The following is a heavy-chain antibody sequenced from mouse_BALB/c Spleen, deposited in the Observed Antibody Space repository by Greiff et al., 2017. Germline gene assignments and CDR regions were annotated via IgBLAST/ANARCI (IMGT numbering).Heavy chain of an antibody. CDR3: ARSLYYRYDMSYAMDY. J-gene: IGHJ4*01. D-gene: IGHD2-14*01. V-gene: IGHV3-2*02. CDR1: GYSITSDYA. CDR2: ISYSGST. Sequence: DVQLQESGPGLVKPSQSLSLTCTVTGYSITSDYAWNWIRQFPGNKLEWMGYISYSGSTSYNPSLKSRISITRDTSKNQFFLQLNSVTTEDTATYYCARSLYYRYDMSYAMDYWGQGTSVTVSS.